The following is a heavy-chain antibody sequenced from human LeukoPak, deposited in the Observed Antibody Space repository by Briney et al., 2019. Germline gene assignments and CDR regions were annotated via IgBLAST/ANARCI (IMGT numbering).Heavy chain of an antibody. D-gene: IGHD6-19*01. CDR1: GFTFRSYA. Sequence: GGSLRLSCAASGFTFRSYAMHWVRRAPGKGLEWVAVISDDGGRQHYADFLEGRFTISRDNSKNTVSLQMSSLTSEDTAVYFCVREQPGDGWSGFDYWGQGTLVTVSS. J-gene: IGHJ4*02. CDR3: VREQPGDGWSGFDY. CDR2: ISDDGGRQ. V-gene: IGHV3-30*15.